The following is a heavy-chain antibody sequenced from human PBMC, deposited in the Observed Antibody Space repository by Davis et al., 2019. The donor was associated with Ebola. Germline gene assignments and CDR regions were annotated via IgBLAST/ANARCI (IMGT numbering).Heavy chain of an antibody. V-gene: IGHV3-30*04. CDR3: ARAGFDEVLDY. CDR2: ASHDGTTT. CDR1: GFPFSNYA. D-gene: IGHD3-3*01. J-gene: IGHJ4*02. Sequence: GESLKISCAASGFPFSNYAMHWVRQTPDKGLEWVAVASHDGTTTYYEDSVKGRFTISRDNSKNTLYLQLNRLGSEDTAVYFCARAGFDEVLDYWGQGTPVTVSS.